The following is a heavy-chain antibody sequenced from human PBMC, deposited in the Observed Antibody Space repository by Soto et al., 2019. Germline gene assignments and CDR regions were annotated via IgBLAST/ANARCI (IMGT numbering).Heavy chain of an antibody. CDR2: IYYSGST. J-gene: IGHJ4*02. CDR3: ARDGYSYGIGY. D-gene: IGHD5-18*01. Sequence: LSLTCTVSGGSISSYYWSWIRQPPGKGLEWIGYIYYSGSTNYNPSLKSRVTISVDTSKNQFSLKLSSVTAADTAVYYCARDGYSYGIGYWGQRTLVTVSS. V-gene: IGHV4-59*01. CDR1: GGSISSYY.